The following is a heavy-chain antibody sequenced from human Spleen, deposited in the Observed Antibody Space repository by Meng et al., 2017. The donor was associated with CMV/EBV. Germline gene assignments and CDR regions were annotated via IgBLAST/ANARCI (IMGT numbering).Heavy chain of an antibody. CDR2: ICTSNGNT. J-gene: IGHJ4*02. CDR1: GYTFTHYG. Sequence: GYTFTHYGISWVRQAPGQGLAWMGWICTSNGNTHSAQKLQGRLTMTTDTSTSTAYMELRGLRSDDTAVYYCARGYYDTLTGDTYNFDYWGPGTLVTSPQ. D-gene: IGHD3-9*01. CDR3: ARGYYDTLTGDTYNFDY. V-gene: IGHV1-18*01.